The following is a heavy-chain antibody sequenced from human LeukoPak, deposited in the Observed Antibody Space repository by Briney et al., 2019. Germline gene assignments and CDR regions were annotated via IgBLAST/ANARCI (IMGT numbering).Heavy chain of an antibody. CDR3: AKDHMSRQLLSGSKGLDS. CDR1: GYTFTSYD. D-gene: IGHD6-19*01. V-gene: IGHV1-8*01. J-gene: IGHJ4*02. CDR2: MNPNSGNT. Sequence: ASVKVSCKASGYTFTSYDINWVRQATGQGLEWMGWMNPNSGNTGYAQKFQGRVTMTRNTSISTAYMELSSLRSEDTAVYYCAKDHMSRQLLSGSKGLDSWGQGTLVTVSS.